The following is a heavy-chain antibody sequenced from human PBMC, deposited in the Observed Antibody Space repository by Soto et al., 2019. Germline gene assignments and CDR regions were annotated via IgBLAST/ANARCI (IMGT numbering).Heavy chain of an antibody. CDR3: ARVTGSSFFDY. D-gene: IGHD6-6*01. CDR1: GFTVSSNY. V-gene: IGHV3-53*01. J-gene: IGHJ4*02. CDR2: IYSGGTT. Sequence: GGSLRLSCAASGFTVSSNYMSWVRQAPGKGLEWVSVIYSGGTTYFADSVRGRFTISRDSSKNTLYLQMNSLRAEDTAVYYCARVTGSSFFDYWGQGTLVTVSS.